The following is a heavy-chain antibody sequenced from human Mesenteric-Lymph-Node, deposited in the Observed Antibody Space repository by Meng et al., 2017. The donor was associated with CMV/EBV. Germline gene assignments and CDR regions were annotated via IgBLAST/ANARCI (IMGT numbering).Heavy chain of an antibody. Sequence: GESLKISCAASGFTFSGYWMSWVRQAPGKGLEWVANIKQDGSEEYYVDSVKGRFIISRDNAKNSLYLQMNSLRAEDTAVYYCAKGYLGGVYYGMDVWGQGTTVTVSS. CDR2: IKQDGSEE. CDR3: AKGYLGGVYYGMDV. J-gene: IGHJ6*02. V-gene: IGHV3-7*03. D-gene: IGHD3-16*01. CDR1: GFTFSGYW.